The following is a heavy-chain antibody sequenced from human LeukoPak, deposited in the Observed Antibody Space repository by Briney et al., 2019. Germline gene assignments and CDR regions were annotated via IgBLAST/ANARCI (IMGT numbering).Heavy chain of an antibody. J-gene: IGHJ4*02. CDR3: ARAPSGCGGTCAFDY. D-gene: IGHD2-15*01. V-gene: IGHV4-34*01. Sequence: PSETLSLTCALYGGSLSGFHWTWIRQPPGKGLEWIGEITHSGNTNYNPSLKSRVTMSLDTSKTQFSLKLSSVTAADTAVYFCARAPSGCGGTCAFDYWGQGILVTVSS. CDR2: ITHSGNT. CDR1: GGSLSGFH.